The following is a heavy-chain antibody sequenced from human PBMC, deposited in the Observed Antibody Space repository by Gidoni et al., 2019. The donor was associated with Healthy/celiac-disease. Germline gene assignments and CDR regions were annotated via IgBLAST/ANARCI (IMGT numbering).Heavy chain of an antibody. CDR1: GFTFSSYG. V-gene: IGHV3-30*18. CDR2: ISYDGSNK. Sequence: QVQLVESGGGVVQPGRSLRLSCAASGFTFSSYGMHWVRQAPGKGLEWVAVISYDGSNKYYADSVKGRFTISRDNSKNTLYLQMNSLRAEDTAVYYCAKEHGGPPFYYYYGMDVWGQGTTVTVSS. J-gene: IGHJ6*02. D-gene: IGHD4-17*01. CDR3: AKEHGGPPFYYYYGMDV.